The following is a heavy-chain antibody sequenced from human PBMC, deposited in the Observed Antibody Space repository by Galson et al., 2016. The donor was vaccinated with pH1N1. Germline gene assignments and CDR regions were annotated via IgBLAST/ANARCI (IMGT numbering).Heavy chain of an antibody. V-gene: IGHV6-1*01. CDR1: GDSVSSNSAA. CDR3: ARSECYYDSSGYRHDTFDI. D-gene: IGHD3-22*01. CDR2: TCYRSKWYN. J-gene: IGHJ3*02. Sequence: CAISGDSVSSNSAAWNWIRQSPSRGLEWLGRTCYRSKWYNDYGVSVKSRITINPDTSKNQFSLQLNSVTPEDTAVYYCARSECYYDSSGYRHDTFDIWGQGTTVTVSS.